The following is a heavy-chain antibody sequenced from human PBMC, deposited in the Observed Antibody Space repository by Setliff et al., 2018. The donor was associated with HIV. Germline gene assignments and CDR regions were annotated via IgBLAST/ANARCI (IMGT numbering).Heavy chain of an antibody. J-gene: IGHJ6*02. D-gene: IGHD2-8*01. Sequence: PGGSLRLSCAASGFTFSKAWLTWVRQAPGKGLEWVGRIKSRTAGGTTDYAAPVKGRFTISRDNAKNTLYLQMNSLRAEDTAVYYCARASGCIDGVCYAYSYYALGVWGQGTTVTVS. V-gene: IGHV3-15*05. CDR1: GFTFSKAW. CDR2: IKSRTAGGTT. CDR3: ARASGCIDGVCYAYSYYALGV.